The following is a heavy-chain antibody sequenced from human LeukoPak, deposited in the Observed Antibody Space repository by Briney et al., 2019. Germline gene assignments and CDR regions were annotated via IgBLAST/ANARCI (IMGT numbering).Heavy chain of an antibody. D-gene: IGHD1-26*01. J-gene: IGHJ4*02. V-gene: IGHV1-18*01. CDR3: ARDLRSIVAAGYFDY. Sequence: ASVKVSCKASGYTCTSYGISWVRQAPGQGLEWMGWISAYNGNTNYAQKLQGRVTMTTDTSTSTAYMELRSLRSDDTAVYYCARDLRSIVAAGYFDYWGQGTLVTVSS. CDR2: ISAYNGNT. CDR1: GYTCTSYG.